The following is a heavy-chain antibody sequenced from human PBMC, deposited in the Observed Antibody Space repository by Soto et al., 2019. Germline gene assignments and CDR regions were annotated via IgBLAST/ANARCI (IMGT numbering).Heavy chain of an antibody. CDR1: GFTFSSYW. D-gene: IGHD2-15*01. CDR2: INSDGSST. J-gene: IGHJ5*02. V-gene: IGHV3-74*01. Sequence: EVQLVESGGGLVQPGGSLRLSCAASGFTFSSYWMHWVRQAPGKGLVWVSRINSDGSSTSYADSVKGRFTISRDNAKNTLYLQMNRLRAEDTAVYYCARGQLRYCSGGSRNWFDPWGQGTLVTVSS. CDR3: ARGQLRYCSGGSRNWFDP.